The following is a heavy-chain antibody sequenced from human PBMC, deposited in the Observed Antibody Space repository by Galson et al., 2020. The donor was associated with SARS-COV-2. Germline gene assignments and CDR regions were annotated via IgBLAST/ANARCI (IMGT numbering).Heavy chain of an antibody. CDR1: GFTVSANY. D-gene: IGHD3-16*01. Sequence: GGSLRLSCAASGFTVSANYMSWVRQAPGKGLEWVSVIYSDGSTSYADSVKGRITISRDTSKNTLYLQMKSLRAEDSAVYYCARDRGGGYGLDVWGQGTTVSVSS. V-gene: IGHV3-53*01. CDR2: IYSDGST. CDR3: ARDRGGGYGLDV. J-gene: IGHJ6*02.